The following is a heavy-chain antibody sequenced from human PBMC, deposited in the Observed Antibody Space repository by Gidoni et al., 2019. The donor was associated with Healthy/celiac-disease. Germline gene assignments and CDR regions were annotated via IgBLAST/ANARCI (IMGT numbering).Heavy chain of an antibody. V-gene: IGHV3-7*01. Sequence: EVLLVESGGGLVQPGGSLRLSCAASASTFGSHWLRWVRQAPGKGLEWVANIKQDGSEKYYVDSVKGRFTISRDNAKNSLYLQMNSLRAEDTAVYYWARDSDYVWGSYRYYYYGMDVWGQGTTVTVSS. J-gene: IGHJ6*02. CDR1: ASTFGSHW. D-gene: IGHD3-16*02. CDR3: ARDSDYVWGSYRYYYYGMDV. CDR2: IKQDGSEK.